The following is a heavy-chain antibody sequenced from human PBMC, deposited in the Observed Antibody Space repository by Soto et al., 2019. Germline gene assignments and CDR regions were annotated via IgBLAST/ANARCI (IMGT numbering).Heavy chain of an antibody. J-gene: IGHJ3*02. CDR1: GGSISSYY. V-gene: IGHV4-59*01. CDR3: TRGYQGSGYIAFDI. CDR2: IYYSGST. Sequence: SETLSLTCTVSGGSISSYYWSWIRQPPGKGLEYIGYIYYSGSTNSNPSLKSRVTISVDTSRNQFSLKLSSVTAADTAVYYCTRGYQGSGYIAFDIWGQGTMVTVSS. D-gene: IGHD3-22*01.